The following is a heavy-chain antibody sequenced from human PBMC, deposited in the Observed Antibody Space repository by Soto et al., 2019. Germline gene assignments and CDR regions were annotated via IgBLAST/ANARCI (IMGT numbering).Heavy chain of an antibody. D-gene: IGHD3-10*01. J-gene: IGHJ3*02. V-gene: IGHV1-8*01. CDR3: AEVSFYSGLPDGYNDGFEI. CDR2: MNPVSGNT. Sequence: QVQLVQSGAEVKKPGASVKVSCKASGYTFSSYDINWLRQAPGQGLEWMGWMNPVSGNTGYVQKFQGRVTMTRDSSKTTALHELRSLTSDDNGVYFCAEVSFYSGLPDGYNDGFEIWGQGTKVTVSS. CDR1: GYTFSSYD.